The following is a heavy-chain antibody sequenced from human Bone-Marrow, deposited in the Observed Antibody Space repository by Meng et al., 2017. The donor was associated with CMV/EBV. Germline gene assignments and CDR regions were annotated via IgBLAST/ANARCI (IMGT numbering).Heavy chain of an antibody. J-gene: IGHJ4*02. V-gene: IGHV3-20*04. D-gene: IGHD1-26*01. CDR2: INWNGGTT. Sequence: CAASGVTFDDYGMSWVRQAPGKGLEWVSGINWNGGTTGYADSVKGRFTISRDNAKNSLYLQMNSLRAEDTALYYCARGIVGASRDAYWGQGTLVTVSS. CDR3: ARGIVGASRDAY. CDR1: GVTFDDYG.